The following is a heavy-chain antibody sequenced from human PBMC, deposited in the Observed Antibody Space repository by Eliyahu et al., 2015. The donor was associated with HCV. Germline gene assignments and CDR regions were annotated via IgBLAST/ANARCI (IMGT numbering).Heavy chain of an antibody. CDR3: ARDLRHXYSGYDFGY. Sequence: QVQLQESGPGLVKPSQTLSLTCTVSGGSITSGDYYXSWIRQPPGKGLEWIGYIYYSGNTYYNPSLKSRVTISVDTSKNQFSLKLSSVTAADTAVYYCARDLRHXYSGYDFGYWGQGTLVTVSA. J-gene: IGHJ4*02. CDR1: GGSITSGDYY. CDR2: IYYSGNT. V-gene: IGHV4-30-4*01. D-gene: IGHD5-12*01.